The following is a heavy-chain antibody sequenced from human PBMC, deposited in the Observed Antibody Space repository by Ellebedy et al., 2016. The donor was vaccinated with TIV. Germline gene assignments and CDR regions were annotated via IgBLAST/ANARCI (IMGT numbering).Heavy chain of an antibody. V-gene: IGHV1-3*01. CDR1: GHTFTTYA. CDR3: ARLSRVYDSSGYNWFDP. CDR2: INAGNGNT. Sequence: AASVTVSCKASGHTFTTYAMHWARQAPGQRLEWMGWINAGNGNTKYSQKFQGRVTITRDTSASTAYMELSSLRSEDTAVYYCARLSRVYDSSGYNWFDPWGQGTLVTVSS. D-gene: IGHD3-22*01. J-gene: IGHJ5*02.